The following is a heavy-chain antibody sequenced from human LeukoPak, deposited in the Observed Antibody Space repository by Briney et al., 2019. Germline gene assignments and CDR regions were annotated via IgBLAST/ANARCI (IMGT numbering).Heavy chain of an antibody. D-gene: IGHD6-13*01. J-gene: IGHJ4*02. CDR3: AREDGGYSSSYFDY. CDR1: GFTFSSYA. CDR2: ISYDGSNK. Sequence: PGGSLRLSCAASGFTFSSYAMHWVRQAPGKGLEWVAVISYDGSNKYYADSVKGRFTISRDNSKNTLYLQMNSLRAEDTAAYYCAREDGGYSSSYFDYWGQGTLVTVSS. V-gene: IGHV3-30-3*01.